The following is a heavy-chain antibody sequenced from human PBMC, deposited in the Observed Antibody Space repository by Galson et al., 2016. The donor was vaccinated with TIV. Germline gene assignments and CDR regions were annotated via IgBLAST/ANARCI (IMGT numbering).Heavy chain of an antibody. Sequence: SETLSLTCAVSGASVSSGNYYWTWIRQPPGKGLECIGYIFSSGSTKYNPSLKSRVAITVDTSRNQFSLKLTSVTAAETAIYSVARDPWGSGYNSGGGGFDLGGQGKMVTVSS. CDR3: ARDPWGSGYNSGGGGFDL. CDR1: GASVSSGNYY. J-gene: IGHJ3*01. CDR2: IFSSGST. V-gene: IGHV4-61*01. D-gene: IGHD6-19*01.